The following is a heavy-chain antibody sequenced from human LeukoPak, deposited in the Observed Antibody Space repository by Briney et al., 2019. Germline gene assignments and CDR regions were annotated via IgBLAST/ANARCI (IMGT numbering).Heavy chain of an antibody. V-gene: IGHV1-18*01. CDR3: ARESPYYTDTNGRPYSWFDP. CDR2: ISPYNANT. Sequence: GASVKVSCKASGYPFSSYGINWVRQAPGQGLEWMGWISPYNANTTYAQKLQGRVTMTTDTSTSTAYMELRSLRSDDTAVYYCARESPYYTDTNGRPYSWFDPWGQGTLVTVSS. J-gene: IGHJ5*02. D-gene: IGHD2-8*01. CDR1: GYPFSSYG.